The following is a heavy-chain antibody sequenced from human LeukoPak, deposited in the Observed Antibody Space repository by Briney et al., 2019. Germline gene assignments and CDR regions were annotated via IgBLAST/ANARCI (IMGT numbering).Heavy chain of an antibody. CDR3: ARDHYGSGMFDY. Sequence: PSQTLSLTCTVSGGSISSGDYYWSWIRQPPGKGLEWIGYIYYSGSTYYNPSLKSRVTISVDTSKNQFSQKLSSVTAADTAVYYCARDHYGSGMFDYWGQGTLVTVSS. J-gene: IGHJ4*02. CDR2: IYYSGST. CDR1: GGSISSGDYY. D-gene: IGHD3-10*01. V-gene: IGHV4-30-4*08.